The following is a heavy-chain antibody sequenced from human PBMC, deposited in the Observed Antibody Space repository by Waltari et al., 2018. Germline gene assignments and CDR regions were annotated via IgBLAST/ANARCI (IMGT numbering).Heavy chain of an antibody. CDR2: IYYSGST. J-gene: IGHJ5*02. CDR3: ARALGSSWSFSWFDP. D-gene: IGHD6-13*01. V-gene: IGHV4-59*11. CDR1: GGSISSHY. Sequence: QVQLQESGPGLVKPSETLSLTCTVPGGSISSHYWSWIRQPPGKGLEWIGYIYYSGSTNYNPSLKSRVTISVDTSKNQFSLKLSSVTAADTAVYYCARALGSSWSFSWFDPWGQGTLVTVSS.